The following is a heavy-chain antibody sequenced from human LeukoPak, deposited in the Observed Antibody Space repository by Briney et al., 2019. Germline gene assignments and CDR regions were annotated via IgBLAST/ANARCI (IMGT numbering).Heavy chain of an antibody. J-gene: IGHJ4*02. CDR2: INHSGST. CDR3: ARVKIEGDFWSGYYYITFDY. CDR1: GGSFSGYY. D-gene: IGHD3-3*01. Sequence: KPSETLSLTCAVYGGSFSGYYWSWIRQPPGKGLEWIGEINHSGSTNYNPSLKGRDTISVDTSKNQFSLKLSSVTAADTAVYYCARVKIEGDFWSGYYYITFDYWGQGTLVTASS. V-gene: IGHV4-34*01.